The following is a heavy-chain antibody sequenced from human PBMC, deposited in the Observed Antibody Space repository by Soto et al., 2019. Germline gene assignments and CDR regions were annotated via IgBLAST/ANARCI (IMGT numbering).Heavy chain of an antibody. Sequence: SETLSLTCTVSGGSISKSGYFWSWIRQHPGKGLEWIGYIYDSRSTYYNPSLKSRVSLSVDKTKNQFSLNLTSVTAADTAMYYSASSPRSYFDFWGQGTLVTVSS. CDR2: IYDSRST. V-gene: IGHV4-31*03. CDR3: ASSPRSYFDF. CDR1: GGSISKSGYF. J-gene: IGHJ4*02.